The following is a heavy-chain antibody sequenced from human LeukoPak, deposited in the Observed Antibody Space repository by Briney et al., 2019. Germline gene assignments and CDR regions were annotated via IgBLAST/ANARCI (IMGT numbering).Heavy chain of an antibody. Sequence: SETLSLTFTVSGGSISNYYWYWMRQPPGKGLEWIGHTFYSGNANYNPSLKSRVTISVDASKNQFSLNLSSVTAADTAVYYCAKGGPEASAGLSWFDPWGQGTLVTVSS. J-gene: IGHJ5*02. V-gene: IGHV4-59*01. D-gene: IGHD1-14*01. CDR3: AKGGPEASAGLSWFDP. CDR2: TFYSGNA. CDR1: GGSISNYY.